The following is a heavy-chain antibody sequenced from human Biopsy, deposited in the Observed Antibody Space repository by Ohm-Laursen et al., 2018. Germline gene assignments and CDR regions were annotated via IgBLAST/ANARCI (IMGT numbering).Heavy chain of an antibody. V-gene: IGHV4-59*01. CDR2: IYYSGST. CDR1: GYSMSTYY. CDR3: ARLTGDPSY. J-gene: IGHJ4*02. D-gene: IGHD7-27*01. Sequence: TLSLTCGVSGYSMSTYYWSWIRQPPGKGLEWIGYIYYSGSTNYNPFLKSRATISVDTSKNQFSLKVISVTAADTAVYYCARLTGDPSYWGQGILVTVSS.